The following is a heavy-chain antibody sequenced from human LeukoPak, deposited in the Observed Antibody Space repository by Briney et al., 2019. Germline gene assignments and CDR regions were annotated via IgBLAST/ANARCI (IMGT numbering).Heavy chain of an antibody. CDR1: GFTFSDYY. D-gene: IGHD1-26*01. CDR3: AKWELYSGFYYIDY. J-gene: IGHJ4*02. V-gene: IGHV3-7*01. Sequence: PGGSLRLSCAASGFTFSDYYMSWIRQGPGKGLEWVANIKPDGSLIYYVDSVKGRFTISRDNAKNSLYLQMNSLRAEDTAVYYCAKWELYSGFYYIDYWGQGTLATVSS. CDR2: IKPDGSLI.